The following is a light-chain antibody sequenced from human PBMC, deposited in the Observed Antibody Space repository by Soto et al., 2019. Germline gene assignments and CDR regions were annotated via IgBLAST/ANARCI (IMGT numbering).Light chain of an antibody. CDR2: AAS. J-gene: IGKJ1*01. V-gene: IGKV1-17*01. CDR1: QGVRND. CDR3: QCYSSYPWT. Sequence: DIQMTQSPSSLCASVGDRFAITCRASQGVRNDLGWYQQKPGKAPKRLXYAASSLQSGVPSRFRGSGSGTEFSLTISSLQPDDFGTYYCQCYSSYPWTFGQGTKVDIK.